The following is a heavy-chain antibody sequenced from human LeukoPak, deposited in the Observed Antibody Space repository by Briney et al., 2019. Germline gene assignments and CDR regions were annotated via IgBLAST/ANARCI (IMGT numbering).Heavy chain of an antibody. CDR2: INHSGSA. CDR3: ATRSPYYYDSSDPGVFDY. CDR1: GGSFSGYY. V-gene: IGHV4-34*01. J-gene: IGHJ4*02. D-gene: IGHD3-22*01. Sequence: SETLSLTCAVYGGSFSGYYWSWIRQPPGKGLEWIGEINHSGSANYNPSLKSRVTISVDTSKNQFSLKLSSVTAADTAVYYCATRSPYYYDSSDPGVFDYWGQGTLVTVSS.